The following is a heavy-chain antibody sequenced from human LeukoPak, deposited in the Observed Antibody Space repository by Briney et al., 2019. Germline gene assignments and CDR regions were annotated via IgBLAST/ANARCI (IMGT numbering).Heavy chain of an antibody. Sequence: SETLSLTCTVSGYFISNGYYWGRIRQPPGKGLEWIGSIYHSGSTFYNPSLKSRVTISVDTSKNQFSLKLSSVTAADTAVYYCARGHYYGSGSYYNYFDYWGQGTLVTVSS. V-gene: IGHV4-38-2*02. D-gene: IGHD3-10*01. CDR1: GYFISNGYY. CDR2: IYHSGST. CDR3: ARGHYYGSGSYYNYFDY. J-gene: IGHJ4*02.